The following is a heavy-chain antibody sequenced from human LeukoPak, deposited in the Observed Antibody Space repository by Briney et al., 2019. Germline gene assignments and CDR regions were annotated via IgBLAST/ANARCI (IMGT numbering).Heavy chain of an antibody. CDR2: ITGSGTNR. CDR1: GFTFSNYD. V-gene: IGHV3-23*01. D-gene: IGHD3-9*01. J-gene: IGHJ4*02. CDR3: VFWGECDVSTGFYAPDF. Sequence: GASLRLSCVASGFTFSNYDMSWVRQAPGKGLEWVSSITGSGTNRYYADSLKGRFTTSRDNSKNTVFLQMNSLRHEETAIYYCVFWGECDVSTGFYAPDFWGQGTLVTVAS.